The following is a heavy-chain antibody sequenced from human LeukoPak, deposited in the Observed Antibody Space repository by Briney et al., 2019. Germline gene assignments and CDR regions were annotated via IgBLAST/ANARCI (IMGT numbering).Heavy chain of an antibody. J-gene: IGHJ5*02. CDR3: ARYEWELLGNCFDP. D-gene: IGHD1-26*01. CDR2: INPNSGGT. CDR1: GYTFTGYY. Sequence: ASVKVSCKASGYTFTGYYMHWVRQAPGQGQEWRGWINPNSGGTNYAQQLQGRVTMTRDTSISTAYIELSRLRSDDTAVYYCARYEWELLGNCFDPWGQRTLVTVSS. V-gene: IGHV1-2*02.